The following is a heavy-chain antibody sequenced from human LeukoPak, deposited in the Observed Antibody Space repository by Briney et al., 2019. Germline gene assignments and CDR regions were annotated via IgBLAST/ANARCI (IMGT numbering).Heavy chain of an antibody. Sequence: GESLKISCKGSGYSFTSYWISWVRQMPGKGLEWMGRIDPSDSYTNYSPSFQGHVTISADKSISTAYLQWSSLKASDTAMYYCARYSYDSSGYYWDYFDYWGQGTLVTVSS. J-gene: IGHJ4*02. CDR3: ARYSYDSSGYYWDYFDY. CDR1: GYSFTSYW. D-gene: IGHD3-22*01. CDR2: IDPSDSYT. V-gene: IGHV5-10-1*01.